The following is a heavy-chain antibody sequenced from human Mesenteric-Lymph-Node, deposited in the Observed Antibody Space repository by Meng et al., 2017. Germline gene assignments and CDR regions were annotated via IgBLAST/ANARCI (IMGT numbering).Heavy chain of an antibody. Sequence: QVQLVESGGGVVQPGSSLRLSCAASGFSFSSHAMDWVRQAPGRGLERVAFISYDGSEKYYLDSVKGRFTISRDNSKNTLYLQMNSLRGEDTGVYYCARDGAPYTSGWLDYWGQGSLVTVSS. CDR3: ARDGAPYTSGWLDY. D-gene: IGHD6-19*01. CDR2: ISYDGSEK. J-gene: IGHJ4*01. CDR1: GFSFSSHA. V-gene: IGHV3-30-3*01.